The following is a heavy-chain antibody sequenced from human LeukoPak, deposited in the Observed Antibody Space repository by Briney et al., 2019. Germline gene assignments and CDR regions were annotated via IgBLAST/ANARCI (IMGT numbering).Heavy chain of an antibody. D-gene: IGHD1-1*01. V-gene: IGHV4-39*07. CDR3: ANRLLRSGTGAFDI. CDR2: IYYSGST. Sequence: SETLSLTCTVSGGSISSSSYYWGWIRQPPGKGLEWIGSIYYSGSTYYKPSLKSRVTMSVDTSKNQFSLRLTSVTAADTALYFCANRLLRSGTGAFDIWGQGTVVIVSS. CDR1: GGSISSSSYY. J-gene: IGHJ3*02.